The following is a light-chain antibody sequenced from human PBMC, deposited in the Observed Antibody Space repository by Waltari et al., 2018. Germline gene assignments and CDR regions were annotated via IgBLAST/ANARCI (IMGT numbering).Light chain of an antibody. CDR3: QVWDSSTDV. J-gene: IGLJ2*01. CDR1: KLGERS. CDR2: EDV. Sequence: SYELTQPPSVSVSPGQTASIICSGDKLGERSASWYQQKAGQSPMLVIFEDVKRPSGSPERFSGSNSWNTATLTISGTQAMDEADYYCQVWDSSTDVFGGGTKLTVL. V-gene: IGLV3-1*01.